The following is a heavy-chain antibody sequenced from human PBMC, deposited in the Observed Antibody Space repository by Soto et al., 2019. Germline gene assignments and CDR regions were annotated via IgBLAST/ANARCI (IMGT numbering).Heavy chain of an antibody. J-gene: IGHJ4*02. CDR3: AHHPYYGLAPYSFDY. V-gene: IGHV2-5*02. Sequence: QITLKESGPTLVKPTQTLTLTCTFSGFSLSTSGVGVGWIRQPPGKALEWLAVIYWDDDKRSSSSLKSRLTITKDTSKNQVVLTMTTMDPVDTATYYCAHHPYYGLAPYSFDYWGQGILVTVSS. CDR2: IYWDDDK. D-gene: IGHD3-10*01. CDR1: GFSLSTSGVG.